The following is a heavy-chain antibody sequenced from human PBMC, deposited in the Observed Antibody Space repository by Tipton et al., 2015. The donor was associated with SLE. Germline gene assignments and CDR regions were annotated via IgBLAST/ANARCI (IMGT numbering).Heavy chain of an antibody. V-gene: IGHV4-61*02. CDR2: IYTSGST. D-gene: IGHD1-1*01. J-gene: IGHJ6*03. CDR3: ARGYLGIRYYYYYYYMDV. Sequence: TLSLTCTVSDGYIRSGSYYWSWIRQPAGKGLEWIGRIYTSGSTNYNPSLKSRVTISVDTSKNQFSLKLSSVTAADTAVYYCARGYLGIRYYYYYYYMDVWGKGTTVTVSS. CDR1: DGYIRSGSYY.